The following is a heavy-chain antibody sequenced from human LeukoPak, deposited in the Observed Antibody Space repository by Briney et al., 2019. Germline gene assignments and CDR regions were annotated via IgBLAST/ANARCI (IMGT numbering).Heavy chain of an antibody. D-gene: IGHD7-27*01. Sequence: SETLSLTCAVYGGSFSGYYWSWIRQPPGKGLEWIGEINHSGSTNYNPSLKSRVTMSVDTSKNQFSLKLSSVTAADTAVYYCARSRANWVPYYYGMDVWGQGTTVTVSS. CDR3: ARSRANWVPYYYGMDV. J-gene: IGHJ6*02. CDR2: INHSGST. V-gene: IGHV4-34*01. CDR1: GGSFSGYY.